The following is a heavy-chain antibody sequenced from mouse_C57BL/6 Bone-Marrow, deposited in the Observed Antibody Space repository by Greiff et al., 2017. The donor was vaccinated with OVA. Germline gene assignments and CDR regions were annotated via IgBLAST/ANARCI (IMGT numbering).Heavy chain of an antibody. CDR1: GYAFTNYL. D-gene: IGHD2-2*01. J-gene: IGHJ2*01. Sequence: LLESGAELVRPGTSVKVSCKASGYAFTNYLIEWVKQRPGQGLEWIGVINPGSGGTNYNEKFKGKATLTADKSSSTAYMQLSSLTSEDSAVYFCARSYGYLYYFDYWGQGTTLTVSS. CDR2: INPGSGGT. V-gene: IGHV1-54*01. CDR3: ARSYGYLYYFDY.